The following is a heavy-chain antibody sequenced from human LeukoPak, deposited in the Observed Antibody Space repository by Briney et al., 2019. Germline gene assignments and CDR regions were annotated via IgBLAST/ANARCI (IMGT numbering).Heavy chain of an antibody. Sequence: ASVKVSCKASGYTFTNYDINWVRQATGQGLEWMGWMGSNSGDTGYAQKFQGRVTITADESTSTAYMELSSLRSEDTAVYYCARCRVEMATITAVDYWGQGTLVTVSS. J-gene: IGHJ4*02. CDR2: MGSNSGDT. D-gene: IGHD5-24*01. V-gene: IGHV1-8*01. CDR3: ARCRVEMATITAVDY. CDR1: GYTFTNYD.